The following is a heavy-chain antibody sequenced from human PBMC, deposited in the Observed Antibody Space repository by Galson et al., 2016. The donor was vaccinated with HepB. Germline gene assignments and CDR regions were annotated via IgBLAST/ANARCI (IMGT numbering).Heavy chain of an antibody. CDR2: IYYSGST. J-gene: IGHJ5*02. V-gene: IGHV4-39*01. Sequence: SETLSLTCTVSGCSISGSNYYWGWIRQPPGKGLEWIGNIYYSGSTYYSPSLQSRVTISVDTYRNQFSLRLSSVTAADTAVYYCARLALCRNHSYRGGFSVGSWVQGTLVTVSS. CDR3: ARLALCRNHSYRGGFSVGS. CDR1: GCSISGSNYY. D-gene: IGHD2-15*01.